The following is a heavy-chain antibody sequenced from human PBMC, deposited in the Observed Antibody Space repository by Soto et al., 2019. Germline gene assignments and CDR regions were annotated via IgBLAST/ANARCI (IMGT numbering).Heavy chain of an antibody. J-gene: IGHJ4*02. CDR1: GFTVSSNY. V-gene: IGHV3-66*01. D-gene: IGHD3-22*01. CDR2: IYSGGST. CDR3: ARDYYDSSGSLLGY. Sequence: GGSLRLSCAASGFTVSSNYMSWVRQAPGKGLEWVSVIYSGGSTYYADSVKGRFTISRDNSKNTLYLQMNSLRAEDTAVYYCARDYYDSSGSLLGYWAQRTLVTVSS.